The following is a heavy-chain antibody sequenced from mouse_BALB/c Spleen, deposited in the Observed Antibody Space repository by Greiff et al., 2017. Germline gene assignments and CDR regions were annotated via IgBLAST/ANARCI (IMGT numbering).Heavy chain of an antibody. J-gene: IGHJ4*01. CDR1: GYTFTSYT. Sequence: QVQLKESGAELARPGASVKMSCKACGYTFTSYTMHWVKQRPGQGLEWIGYINPSSGYTNYNQKFKDKATLTADKSSSTAYMQLSSLTSEDSAVYYCARGYGSSYAYAMDYWGQGTSVTVSS. V-gene: IGHV1-4*01. CDR2: INPSSGYT. D-gene: IGHD1-1*01. CDR3: ARGYGSSYAYAMDY.